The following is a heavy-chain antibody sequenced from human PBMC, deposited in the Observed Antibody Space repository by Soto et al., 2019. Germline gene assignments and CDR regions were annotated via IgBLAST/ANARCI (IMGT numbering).Heavy chain of an antibody. V-gene: IGHV3-23*01. D-gene: IGHD3-10*01. J-gene: IGHJ4*02. Sequence: QAPGKGLEWVSAISGSGGSTYYADSVKGRFTISRDNSKNTLYLQMNSLRAEDTAVYYCAKEVSGSYYKWVGFDYWGQGTLVTVSS. CDR2: ISGSGGST. CDR3: AKEVSGSYYKWVGFDY.